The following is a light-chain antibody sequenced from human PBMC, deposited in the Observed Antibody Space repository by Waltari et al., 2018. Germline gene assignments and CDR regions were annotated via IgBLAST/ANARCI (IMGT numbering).Light chain of an antibody. CDR2: GNS. V-gene: IGLV1-40*01. CDR3: QSYDSRLSGSV. CDR1: SSNIGAGYD. Sequence: QSGLTQPPSVSGAPGQRVTISCPGSSSNIGAGYDVHWYQLLPGTAPKLLIYGNSNRPSGVPDRFSGSKSGTSASLAITGLQAEDEADYYCQSYDSRLSGSVFGGGTKLTVL. J-gene: IGLJ2*01.